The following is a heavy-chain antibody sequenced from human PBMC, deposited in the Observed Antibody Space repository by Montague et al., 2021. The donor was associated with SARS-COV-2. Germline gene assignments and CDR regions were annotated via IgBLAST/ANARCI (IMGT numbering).Heavy chain of an antibody. CDR3: ARGVSYYDFWSGYDYGMDV. D-gene: IGHD3-3*01. CDR2: IYYSGCT. Sequence: SETLSLTCTVSGGSISSYYWSWIRQPPGKGLEWIGYIYYSGCTNYNPSLKSRVTISVDTSKNQFSLKLSSVTAADTAVYYCARGVSYYDFWSGYDYGMDVWGQGTTVTVSS. CDR1: GGSISSYY. V-gene: IGHV4-59*01. J-gene: IGHJ6*02.